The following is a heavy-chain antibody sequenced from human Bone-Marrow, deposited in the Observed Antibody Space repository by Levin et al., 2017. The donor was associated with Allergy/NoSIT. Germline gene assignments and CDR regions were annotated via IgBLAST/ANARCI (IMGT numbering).Heavy chain of an antibody. CDR2: ISSSSSYI. D-gene: IGHD3-3*01. CDR3: AKGGITIFGVVDNYFDY. J-gene: IGHJ4*02. V-gene: IGHV3-21*01. Sequence: GGSLRLSCAASGFTFSSYSMNWVRQAPGKGLEWVSSISSSSSYIYYADSVKGRFTISRDNAKNSLYLQMNSLRAEDTAVYYCAKGGITIFGVVDNYFDYWGQGTLVTVSS. CDR1: GFTFSSYS.